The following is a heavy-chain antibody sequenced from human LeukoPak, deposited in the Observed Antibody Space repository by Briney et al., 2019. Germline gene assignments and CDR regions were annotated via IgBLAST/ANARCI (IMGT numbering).Heavy chain of an antibody. D-gene: IGHD3-10*01. CDR2: IKQDGSVH. CDR3: ARWAGVIDA. Sequence: GGSLRLSCVASGFTFENHWMTWVRQAPGKGPEWVANIKQDGSVHHYVDSLKGRITLSRDNANNSLILQMNNLTAEDTAVYYCARWAGVIDAWGQGTLVTVSS. CDR1: GFTFENHW. J-gene: IGHJ5*02. V-gene: IGHV3-7*01.